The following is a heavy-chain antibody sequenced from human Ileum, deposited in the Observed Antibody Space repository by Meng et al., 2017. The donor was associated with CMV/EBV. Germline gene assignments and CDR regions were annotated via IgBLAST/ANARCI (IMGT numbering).Heavy chain of an antibody. J-gene: IGHJ4*02. Sequence: VPLQEAGPGLVKPSETLSLTCTVSGGSISSYYWNWIRQPAGKGLEWIGRIYTSGSTNYNPSLKSRVTISLDTSKNQFSLNLRSVTATDSAVYYCVRQVVAASFDYWGQGALVTVSS. CDR1: GGSISSYY. CDR3: VRQVVAASFDY. V-gene: IGHV4-4*07. D-gene: IGHD2-15*01. CDR2: IYTSGST.